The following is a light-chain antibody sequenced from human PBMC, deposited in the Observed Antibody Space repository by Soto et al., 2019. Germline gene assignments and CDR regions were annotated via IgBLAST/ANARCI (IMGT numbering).Light chain of an antibody. CDR3: QQYGSSPYT. CDR2: GAS. J-gene: IGKJ2*01. CDR1: QSVSSSY. V-gene: IGKV3-20*01. Sequence: EIVLTQSPGTLSLSPGERATLSCRASQSVSSSYLAWYQQKPGQAPRLLIYGASSRATGIPDRFSGSGSGTDFTLTLSRLEPEGFAVYYCQQYGSSPYTFGQGTKLEIK.